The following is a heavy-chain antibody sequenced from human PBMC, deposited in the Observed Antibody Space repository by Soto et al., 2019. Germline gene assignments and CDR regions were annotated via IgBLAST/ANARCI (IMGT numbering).Heavy chain of an antibody. D-gene: IGHD5-12*01. CDR3: ASLYREMATIGINY. J-gene: IGHJ4*02. CDR2: IYYSGST. Sequence: PSETLSLTCTVSGGSISSSSYYWGWIRQPPGKGLEWIGSIYYSGSTYYNPSLKSRVTISVDTSKNQFSLKLSSVTAADTAVYYCASLYREMATIGINYWGQGTLVTVPS. V-gene: IGHV4-39*01. CDR1: GGSISSSSYY.